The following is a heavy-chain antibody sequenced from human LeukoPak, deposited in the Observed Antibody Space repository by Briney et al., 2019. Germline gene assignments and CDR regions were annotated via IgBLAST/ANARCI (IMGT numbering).Heavy chain of an antibody. V-gene: IGHV4-39*07. D-gene: IGHD2/OR15-2a*01. Sequence: SETLSLTCTVSGGFISSSSYYWGWIRQPPGKGLEWIGSIYYSGSTYYNPSLKSRVTISVDTSKNQFSLKLSSVTAADTAVYYCARVGTLRPYYYYYYMDVWGKGTTVTVSS. CDR2: IYYSGST. CDR1: GGFISSSSYY. CDR3: ARVGTLRPYYYYYYMDV. J-gene: IGHJ6*03.